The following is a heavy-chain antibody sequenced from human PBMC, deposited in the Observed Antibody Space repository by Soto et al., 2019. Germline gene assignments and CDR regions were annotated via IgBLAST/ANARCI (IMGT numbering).Heavy chain of an antibody. CDR1: GGTFSSYA. V-gene: IGHV1-69*01. Sequence: QVQLVQSGAEVKKPGSSVKVSCKASGGTFSSYAISWVRQAPGQGLEWMGGIIPISATANYAQKFQGRVTITADESTSTAYMELSSLRSEDTAVYYCARLRPSMVRGVIMGNWFDPWGQGTLVTVSS. J-gene: IGHJ5*02. CDR2: IIPISATA. CDR3: ARLRPSMVRGVIMGNWFDP. D-gene: IGHD3-10*01.